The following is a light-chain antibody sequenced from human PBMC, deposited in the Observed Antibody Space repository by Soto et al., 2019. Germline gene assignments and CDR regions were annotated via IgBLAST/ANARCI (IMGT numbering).Light chain of an antibody. CDR3: HQYGSSPQT. CDR1: QSVGNNF. V-gene: IGKV3-20*01. J-gene: IGKJ1*01. Sequence: IVMTQSPATLSVSPGERATFSCRASQSVGNNFLAWYQQKPGQAPTLLIYDASSRASGLPDRFSGSGSETDFTLTVSRLEPEDFAVYFCHQYGSSPQTFGQGTKVDIK. CDR2: DAS.